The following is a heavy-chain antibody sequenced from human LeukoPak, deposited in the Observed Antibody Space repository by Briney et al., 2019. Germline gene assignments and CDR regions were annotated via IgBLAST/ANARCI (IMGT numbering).Heavy chain of an antibody. CDR3: ARRGGIAAAGD. J-gene: IGHJ4*02. D-gene: IGHD6-13*01. Sequence: PSETLSLTCAVYGGSFSGYYWSWIRQPPGKGLEWIGEINHSGSTNYNPSLKSRVTISVDTSKNQFSLKLSSVTAADTAVYYCARRGGIAAAGDWGQGTLVTVSS. CDR1: GGSFSGYY. V-gene: IGHV4-34*01. CDR2: INHSGST.